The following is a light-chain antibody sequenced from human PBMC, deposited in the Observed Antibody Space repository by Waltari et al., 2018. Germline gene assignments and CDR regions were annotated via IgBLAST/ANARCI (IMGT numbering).Light chain of an antibody. CDR2: GNS. CDR1: SSNIGAGYD. V-gene: IGLV1-40*01. Sequence: QSVLTQPPSVSGAPGQRVTISCTGSSSNIGAGYDVHWYQQLPGTAPKLLIYGNSNRPSGGPDRFSGSKSGTSASLAITGLQAEDEADYYCQAYDSSLSGVVFGGGTKLTFL. CDR3: QAYDSSLSGVV. J-gene: IGLJ2*01.